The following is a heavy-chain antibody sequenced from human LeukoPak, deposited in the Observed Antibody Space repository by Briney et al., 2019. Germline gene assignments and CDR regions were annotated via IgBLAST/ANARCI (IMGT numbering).Heavy chain of an antibody. V-gene: IGHV4-34*01. CDR1: GGSFSGYY. CDR2: INHSGST. D-gene: IGHD6-13*01. J-gene: IGHJ5*02. CDR3: ARGSGWRYSSSWSRYNWFDH. Sequence: SETLSLTCAVYGGSFSGYYWSWIRQPPGKGLEWIGEINHSGSTNYNPSLKSRVTISVDTSKNQFSLKLSSVTAADTAVYYCARGSGWRYSSSWSRYNWFDHWGQGTLVTVSS.